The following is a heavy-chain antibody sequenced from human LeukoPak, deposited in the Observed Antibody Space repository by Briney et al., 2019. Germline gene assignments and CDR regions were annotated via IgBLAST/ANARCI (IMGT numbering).Heavy chain of an antibody. J-gene: IGHJ4*02. CDR1: GGSFSGYY. D-gene: IGHD3-10*01. CDR2: INHSGST. Sequence: ETLSLTCAVYGGSFSGYYWSWIRQPPGKGLEWIGEINHSGSTNYNPSLKSRVTLSVDTSKNQFSLKLSSVTAADTAVHYCARGKGDFPIDYWGQGTLVTVSS. CDR3: ARGKGDFPIDY. V-gene: IGHV4-34*01.